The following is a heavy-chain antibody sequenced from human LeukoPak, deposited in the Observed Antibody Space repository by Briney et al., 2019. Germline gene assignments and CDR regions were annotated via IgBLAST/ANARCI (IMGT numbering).Heavy chain of an antibody. Sequence: GGSLRLSCAASGFTFDDYAMHWVRQAPGKGLEWVSLISGDGGSTYYADSVRGRFTISRDNSKNTLYLQMNSLRAEDPAVYYCAKEGYSSSYDMDVWGQGTTVTVSS. CDR1: GFTFDDYA. CDR3: AKEGYSSSYDMDV. V-gene: IGHV3-43*02. J-gene: IGHJ6*02. D-gene: IGHD6-13*01. CDR2: ISGDGGST.